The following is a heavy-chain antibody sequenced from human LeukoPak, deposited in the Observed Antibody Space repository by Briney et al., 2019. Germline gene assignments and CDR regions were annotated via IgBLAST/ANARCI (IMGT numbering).Heavy chain of an antibody. CDR2: IYTSGST. CDR3: ARGTGPYYDFWSGYSPFDY. Sequence: SETLSLTCTVSGGSISSYYWSWTRQPAGKGLEWIGRIYTSGSTNYNPSLKSRVTMSVDTSKNQFSLKLSSVTAADTAVYYCARGTGPYYDFWSGYSPFDYWGQGTLVTVSS. CDR1: GGSISSYY. V-gene: IGHV4-4*07. J-gene: IGHJ4*02. D-gene: IGHD3-3*01.